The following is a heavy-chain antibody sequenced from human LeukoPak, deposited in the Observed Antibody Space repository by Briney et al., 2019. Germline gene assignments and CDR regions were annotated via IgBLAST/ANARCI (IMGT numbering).Heavy chain of an antibody. CDR2: MSTSGSI. CDR3: ARMIDYNYGYAFDY. J-gene: IGHJ4*02. V-gene: IGHV3-48*02. CDR1: GFTLSSYT. Sequence: GSPRLSCAASGFTLSSYTMNWVRQAPGKGLEWVSYMSTSGSISYTDSVKGRFTISRDSAKNSLYLQMNSLRDGDTAVYYCARMIDYNYGYAFDYWGQGTLVTVSS. D-gene: IGHD5-18*01.